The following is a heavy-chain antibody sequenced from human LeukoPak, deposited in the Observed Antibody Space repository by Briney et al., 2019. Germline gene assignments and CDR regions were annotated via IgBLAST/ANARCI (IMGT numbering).Heavy chain of an antibody. CDR1: GFTFSGYA. D-gene: IGHD7-27*01. Sequence: PGGSLRLSCAASGFTFSGYAMHWVRQASGKGLEWVGRIRSKANSYAKAYAESGKSRLTISSDDSKNTAYLQMNSLKTEDTAVYYCTRGHWGSPGAFDIWGQGTMVTVSS. V-gene: IGHV3-73*01. CDR3: TRGHWGSPGAFDI. J-gene: IGHJ3*02. CDR2: IRSKANSYAK.